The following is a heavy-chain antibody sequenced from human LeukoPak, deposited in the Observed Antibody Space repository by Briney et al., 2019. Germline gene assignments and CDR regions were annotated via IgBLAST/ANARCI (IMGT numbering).Heavy chain of an antibody. CDR3: ARGPSIVAVITPYFDF. CDR1: GGSISSGGYS. Sequence: PSETLSLTCAVSGGSISSGGYSWSWIRQPPGKGLEWIGYIYHSGSTYYNPSLKSRVTISVDRSKNQFSLKLSSVTAADTAVYYCARGPSIVAVITPYFDFWGQGTLVTVSS. J-gene: IGHJ4*02. CDR2: IYHSGST. V-gene: IGHV4-30-2*02. D-gene: IGHD3-22*01.